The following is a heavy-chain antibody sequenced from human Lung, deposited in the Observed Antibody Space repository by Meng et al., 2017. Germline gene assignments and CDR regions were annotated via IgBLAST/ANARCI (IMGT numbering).Heavy chain of an antibody. J-gene: IGHJ4*02. CDR3: ARGLPEGATLYYFDS. Sequence: QVQLVQSGAEVKKPGASVKVSCEASGYNFTSYGNSWVRQAPGQGLEWMGWISAYNGNTNYAQKLQGRVTMTTDTSTSTAYMELRSLRSDDTAVYYCARGLPEGATLYYFDSWGQGTLVTVSS. V-gene: IGHV1-18*01. CDR1: GYNFTSYG. CDR2: ISAYNGNT. D-gene: IGHD1-26*01.